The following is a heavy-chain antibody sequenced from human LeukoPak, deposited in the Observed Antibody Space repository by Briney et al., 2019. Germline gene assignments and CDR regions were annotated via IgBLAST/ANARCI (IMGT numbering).Heavy chain of an antibody. J-gene: IGHJ4*02. D-gene: IGHD3-16*01. CDR1: GGSFSVYY. CDR2: INHSGST. V-gene: IGHV4-34*01. CDR3: ARDSIVWGNSSPFDY. Sequence: SETLSLTCAVYGGSFSVYYWSWIRQPPGKGLEWIGEINHSGSTNYNPSLKSRVTISVDTSNNHFSLKLSSVTAADTAVYYCARDSIVWGNSSPFDYWGQGTLVTVSS.